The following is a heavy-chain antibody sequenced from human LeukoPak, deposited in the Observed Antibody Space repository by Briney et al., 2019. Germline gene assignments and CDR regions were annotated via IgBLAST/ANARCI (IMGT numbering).Heavy chain of an antibody. Sequence: SETLSLTCTVSGGSISSSSYYWGWIRQPPGKGLEWIGSIYYSGSTYYNPSLKSRVTISVDTSKNQFSLKLSSVTAADTAVCYCARGNGYSSGWPRLVYWFDPWGQGTLVTVSS. CDR3: ARGNGYSSGWPRLVYWFDP. J-gene: IGHJ5*02. CDR2: IYYSGST. CDR1: GGSISSSSYY. D-gene: IGHD6-19*01. V-gene: IGHV4-39*07.